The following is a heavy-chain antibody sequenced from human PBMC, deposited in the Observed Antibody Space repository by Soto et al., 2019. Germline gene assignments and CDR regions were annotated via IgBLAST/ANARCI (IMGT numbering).Heavy chain of an antibody. CDR3: AKDQWDWYGDLLYYYYGMDV. V-gene: IGHV3-30*18. D-gene: IGHD4-17*01. CDR2: ISYDGSNK. Sequence: QVQLVESGGGVVQPGRSLRLSCAASGFTFSSYGMHWVRQAPGKGLEWVAVISYDGSNKYYADSVKGRFTISRDNSKNTLYLQMNSLRAEDTAVYYCAKDQWDWYGDLLYYYYGMDVWGQGTTVTVSS. CDR1: GFTFSSYG. J-gene: IGHJ6*02.